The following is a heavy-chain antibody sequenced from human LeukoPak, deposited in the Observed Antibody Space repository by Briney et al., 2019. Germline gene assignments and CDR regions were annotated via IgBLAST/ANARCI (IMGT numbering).Heavy chain of an antibody. V-gene: IGHV3-23*01. Sequence: GGSLRLSCAASGFTFSSDAMIWVRQAPGKGLEWISGISGSGGSTYYADSVKGRFTISRDNSKNTLYLQMNSLRAEDTAVYYCAKGRDGYNADFDYWGQGTLVTVSS. CDR3: AKGRDGYNADFDY. D-gene: IGHD5-24*01. CDR2: ISGSGGST. CDR1: GFTFSSDA. J-gene: IGHJ4*02.